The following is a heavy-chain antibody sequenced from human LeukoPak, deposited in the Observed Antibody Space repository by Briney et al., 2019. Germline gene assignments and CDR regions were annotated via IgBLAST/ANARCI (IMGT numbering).Heavy chain of an antibody. CDR1: GFAFSNYW. J-gene: IGHJ4*02. D-gene: IGHD3-16*01. Sequence: QSGGSLRPSCAGSGFAFSNYWMHWVRQAPGKGLVWVSRMNNDGRVITYADSVKGRFTISRDNAKNTLYLQMNSLRAEDTAVYYCAREFEATGFWALDYWGQGTLVTASS. V-gene: IGHV3-74*01. CDR3: AREFEATGFWALDY. CDR2: MNNDGRVI.